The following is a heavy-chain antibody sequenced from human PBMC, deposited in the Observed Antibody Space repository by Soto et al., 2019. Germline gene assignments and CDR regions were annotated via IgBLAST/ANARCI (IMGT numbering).Heavy chain of an antibody. V-gene: IGHV3-30-3*01. CDR3: ARDGITKILVSGPDAFAI. CDR2: ISYDGSNK. Sequence: GGSLRLSCAASGFTFSSYAMHWVRQAPGKGLEWVAVISYDGSNKYYADSVKGRFTISRDNSKNTLYLQMNSLRAEDTAVYYCARDGITKILVSGPDAFAISAQRTMV. D-gene: IGHD3-22*01. J-gene: IGHJ3*02. CDR1: GFTFSSYA.